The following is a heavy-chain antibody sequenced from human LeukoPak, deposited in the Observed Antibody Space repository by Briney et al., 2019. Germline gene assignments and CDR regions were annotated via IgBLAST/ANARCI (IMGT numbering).Heavy chain of an antibody. Sequence: PGRSMRLSCAASGFTFSNYDMHWLRQAPGKGLEWVAVISYDGSNKYYADSVKGRFTISRDNSKNTLYLQMNSLRAEDTAVYYCAKWSSTYYYFDYWGQGTLVTVSS. V-gene: IGHV3-30*18. CDR2: ISYDGSNK. D-gene: IGHD6-13*01. CDR1: GFTFSNYD. J-gene: IGHJ4*02. CDR3: AKWSSTYYYFDY.